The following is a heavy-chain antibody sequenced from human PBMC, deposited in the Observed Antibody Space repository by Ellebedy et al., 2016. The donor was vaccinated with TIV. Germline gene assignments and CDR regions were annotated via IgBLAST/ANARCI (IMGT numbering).Heavy chain of an antibody. D-gene: IGHD4-17*01. CDR2: IYYSGST. CDR3: ARDGPTGPSDY. J-gene: IGHJ4*02. Sequence: SETLSLXXAVSGGSISNYYWNWIRQPPGKGLEWIGYIYYSGSTNYNPSLKSRVTISVDMSKNQFSLKLSSVTAADTAVYYCARDGPTGPSDYWGQGTLVTVSS. V-gene: IGHV4-59*01. CDR1: GGSISNYY.